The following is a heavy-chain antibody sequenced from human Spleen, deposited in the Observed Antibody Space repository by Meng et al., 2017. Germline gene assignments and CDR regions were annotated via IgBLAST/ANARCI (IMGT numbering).Heavy chain of an antibody. CDR3: ARDLGGIFAY. Sequence: GESLKISCAASGFSFVTYSMHWVRQAPGKGLEWVALISYDGGTKFYADSVKGRFTISRDNAKNTLYLQMNSLRAEDTAVYYCARDLGGIFAYWGQGALVTVSS. D-gene: IGHD6-13*01. V-gene: IGHV3-30*07. J-gene: IGHJ4*02. CDR2: ISYDGGTK. CDR1: GFSFVTYS.